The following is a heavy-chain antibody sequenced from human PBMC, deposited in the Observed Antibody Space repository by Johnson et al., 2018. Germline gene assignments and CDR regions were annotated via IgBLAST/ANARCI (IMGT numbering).Heavy chain of an antibody. CDR1: GYTFTSYY. D-gene: IGHD5-18*01. CDR2: INPSGGST. CDR3: ARDGVIQRDAFDI. J-gene: IGHJ3*02. Sequence: QVQLVESGAEVKKPGASVKVSCKASGYTFTSYYMHWVRQAPGQGLEWMGIINPSGGSTGYAPKFQGKVTITRDTSTSTVYMDLSSLRSEATAVYYCARDGVIQRDAFDIWGQGTMVTVSS. V-gene: IGHV1-46*01.